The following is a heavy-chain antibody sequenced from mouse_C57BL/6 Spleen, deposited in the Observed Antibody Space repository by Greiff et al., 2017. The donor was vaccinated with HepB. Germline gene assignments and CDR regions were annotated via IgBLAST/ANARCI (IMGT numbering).Heavy chain of an antibody. CDR1: GYAFSSYW. J-gene: IGHJ1*03. CDR2: IYPGDGDT. CDR3: ARSRYYGSNWYFDV. D-gene: IGHD1-1*01. V-gene: IGHV1-80*01. Sequence: VQLVESGAELVKPGASVKISCKASGYAFSSYWMNWVKQRPGKGLEWIGQIYPGDGDTNYNGKFKGKATLTADKSSSTAYMQLSSLTSEDSAVYFCARSRYYGSNWYFDVWGTGTTVTVSS.